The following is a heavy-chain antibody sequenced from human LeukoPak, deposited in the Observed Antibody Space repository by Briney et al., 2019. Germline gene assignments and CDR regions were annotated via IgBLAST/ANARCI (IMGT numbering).Heavy chain of an antibody. CDR1: GFSLRDYY. V-gene: IGHV3-11*01. D-gene: IGHD3-10*01. CDR2: ITSTGSTT. J-gene: IGHJ4*02. Sequence: GGSLRLSCAASGFSLRDYYMTWIRQVPGKGLEWISYITSTGSTTYYADSLRSRLTISRDTAKGFVYLQIDSLRADDTAVYYCARRTVITPGGFDFWGQGTLVTVSS. CDR3: ARRTVITPGGFDF.